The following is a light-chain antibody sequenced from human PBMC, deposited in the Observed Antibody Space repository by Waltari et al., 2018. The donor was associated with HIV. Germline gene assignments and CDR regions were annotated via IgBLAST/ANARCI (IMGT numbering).Light chain of an antibody. CDR3: QQYHHWPPLT. CDR1: QNVDDK. Sequence: DILLTQSPATISVSPGGRVTVSCRASQNVDDKLAWDQLKPGQSPRLLIYHSSVRAAGVPTRFGGAGSATNFTLTITGLQSEDFTLYFCQQYHHWPPLTSGGGSRVELK. J-gene: IGKJ4*01. V-gene: IGKV3D-15*01. CDR2: HSS.